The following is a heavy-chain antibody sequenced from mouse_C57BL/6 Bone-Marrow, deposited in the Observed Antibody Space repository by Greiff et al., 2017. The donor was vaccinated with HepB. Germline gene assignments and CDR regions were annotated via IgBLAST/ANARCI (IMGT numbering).Heavy chain of an antibody. Sequence: QVQLQQPGAELVKPGASVKMSCKASGYTFTSYWITWVKQRPGQGLEWIGDIYPGSGSTNYNEKFKSKATLTVDTSSSTAYMQLSSLTSEDSAVYYCARGPLITTVVHVDYWGQGTTLTVSS. CDR1: GYTFTSYW. CDR2: IYPGSGST. J-gene: IGHJ2*01. D-gene: IGHD1-1*01. V-gene: IGHV1-55*01. CDR3: ARGPLITTVVHVDY.